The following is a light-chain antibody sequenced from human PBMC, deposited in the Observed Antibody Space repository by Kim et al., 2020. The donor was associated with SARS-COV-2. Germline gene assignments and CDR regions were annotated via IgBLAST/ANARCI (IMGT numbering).Light chain of an antibody. Sequence: EIVLTQSPGTLSLFPGERATLSCRASQSVRRNYLAWYQHKPGQPPRLLIYGAFSRATGIADRFSGSGSGTDFALTISRLEPEDFAVYYCLQYGSSPQTFGQGTKVDIK. CDR2: GAF. V-gene: IGKV3-20*01. CDR1: QSVRRNY. CDR3: LQYGSSPQT. J-gene: IGKJ1*01.